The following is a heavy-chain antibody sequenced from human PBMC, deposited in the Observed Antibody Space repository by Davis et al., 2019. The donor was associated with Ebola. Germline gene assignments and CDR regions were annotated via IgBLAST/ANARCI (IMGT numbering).Heavy chain of an antibody. Sequence: PSETLSLTCTVSGGSISSGGYYWSWIRQHPGKGLEWIGYIYYSGSTYYNPSLKSRVTISVDTSKNQFSLKLSSVTAADTAVYFCAYGSGSYYRPDYWGQGTLVTVSS. V-gene: IGHV4-31*03. D-gene: IGHD3-10*01. CDR1: GGSISSGGYY. CDR2: IYYSGST. J-gene: IGHJ4*02. CDR3: AYGSGSYYRPDY.